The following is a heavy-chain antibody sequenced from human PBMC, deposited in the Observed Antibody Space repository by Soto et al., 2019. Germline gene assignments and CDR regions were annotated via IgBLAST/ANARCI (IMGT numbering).Heavy chain of an antibody. CDR3: ARVPSP. CDR2: IYHSGST. Sequence: QLQLQESGSGLLKPSQTLSLTGAVSGGPISSGGYSGSWFRQPPGKGLEWIGYIYHSGSTYYNPSLKSRVTISVDRSKNQFSLKLSSVTAADTAVYYCARVPSPWGQGTLVTVSS. CDR1: GGPISSGGYS. V-gene: IGHV4-30-2*01. J-gene: IGHJ5*02.